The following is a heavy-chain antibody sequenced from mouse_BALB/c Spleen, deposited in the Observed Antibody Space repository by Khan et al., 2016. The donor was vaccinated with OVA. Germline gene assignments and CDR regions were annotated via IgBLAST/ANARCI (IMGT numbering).Heavy chain of an antibody. D-gene: IGHD2-1*01. CDR1: GYTFTNYW. J-gene: IGHJ3*01. CDR3: ARRGVYGIFAY. V-gene: IGHV1-7*01. Sequence: QVQLKESGAELAKPGASVKMSCKASGYTFTNYWMHWVKQRPGQGLEWIGYINPSTYYTEYNQKFKDKATLTADKSSSTAYMQLSSLTSEDSAVYYCARRGVYGIFAYWGQGTLVTVSA. CDR2: INPSTYYT.